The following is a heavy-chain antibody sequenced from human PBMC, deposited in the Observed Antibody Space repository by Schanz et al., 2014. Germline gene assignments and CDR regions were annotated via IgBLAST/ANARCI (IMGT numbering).Heavy chain of an antibody. Sequence: EVQLVESGGGLVRPGGSLRLSCAASGFTFSTYAMSWARQTPGKGLEWVSSITTGGNTYYRDSVKGRFIVSRDNSKNTLYVEMNRLRVDDTAVYYCSKDKQGSRSDDSWGQGTLVTVSS. CDR1: GFTFSTYA. V-gene: IGHV3-23*04. J-gene: IGHJ5*01. D-gene: IGHD2-15*01. CDR3: SKDKQGSRSDDS. CDR2: ITTGGNT.